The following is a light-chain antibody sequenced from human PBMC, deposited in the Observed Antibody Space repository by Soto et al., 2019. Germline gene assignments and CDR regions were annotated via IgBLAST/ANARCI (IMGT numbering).Light chain of an antibody. CDR2: DVS. CDR3: ISYTSSSTLYV. Sequence: QSALTQPASVSGSPGQSITISCTGTSSDVGGYNYVSWYQQHPGKAPTLMIYDVSNRPSGVSNRFSGSKSGNTASLTISGLQAEDEADYYCISYTSSSTLYVFGTGTKLTVL. J-gene: IGLJ1*01. CDR1: SSDVGGYNY. V-gene: IGLV2-14*01.